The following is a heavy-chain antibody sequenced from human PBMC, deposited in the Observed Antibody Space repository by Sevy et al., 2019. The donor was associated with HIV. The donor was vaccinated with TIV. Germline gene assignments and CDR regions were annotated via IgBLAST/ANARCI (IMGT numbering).Heavy chain of an antibody. CDR3: ARSPQYSSSWYVDY. CDR1: GFTFDDYA. CDR2: ISWDGGST. D-gene: IGHD6-13*01. J-gene: IGHJ4*02. Sequence: GGSLRLSCAASGFTFDDYAMHWVRQAPGKGLEWVSLISWDGGSTYYADSVKGRFTISRDNSKNSLYLQMNSLRAEDTALYYCARSPQYSSSWYVDYRGQGTLVTVSS. V-gene: IGHV3-43D*03.